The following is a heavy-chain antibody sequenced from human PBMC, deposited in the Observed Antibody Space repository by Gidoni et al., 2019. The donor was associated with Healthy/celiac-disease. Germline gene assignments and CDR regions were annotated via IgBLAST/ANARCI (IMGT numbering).Heavy chain of an antibody. CDR3: AGTTVTTSYYYYGMDV. J-gene: IGHJ6*02. CDR2: ISSSGSTI. D-gene: IGHD4-17*01. Sequence: VQLVESGGGLVKPGGSLRLSCAAAGFTFSDYYMSWIRQAPGKGLEWVSYISSSGSTIYYADSVKGRFTISRDNAKNSLYLQMNSLRAEDTAVYYCAGTTVTTSYYYYGMDVWGQGTTVTVSS. CDR1: GFTFSDYY. V-gene: IGHV3-11*01.